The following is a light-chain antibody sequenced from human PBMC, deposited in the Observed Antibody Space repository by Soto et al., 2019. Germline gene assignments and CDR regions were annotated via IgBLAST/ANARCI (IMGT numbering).Light chain of an antibody. J-gene: IGKJ5*01. CDR1: QSVNIY. CDR2: GAS. CDR3: QHFGGTTFT. V-gene: IGKV3-11*01. Sequence: EIVMTQSPATLSVSPGERATLSCRASQSVNIYLAWYQQKPGQAPRLLIFGASYRATGIPARFSGSGSGTHFTLTISRLEPGDFAVYYCQHFGGTTFTFGQGTRLEIK.